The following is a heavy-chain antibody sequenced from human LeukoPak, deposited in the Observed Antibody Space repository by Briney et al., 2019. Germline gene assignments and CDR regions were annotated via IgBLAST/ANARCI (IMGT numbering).Heavy chain of an antibody. CDR1: GFTFSSYA. J-gene: IGHJ4*02. D-gene: IGHD6-19*01. V-gene: IGHV3-23*01. CDR2: ISGSGGST. Sequence: GGSLRLSCAASGFTFSSYAMSWVRQAPGKGLEWVSAISGSGGSTYYADSVKGRFTIYRDNSKNTLSLQMNSLRAEDTAVYYCAKDPIAVAGTPLDYWGQGTLVTVSS. CDR3: AKDPIAVAGTPLDY.